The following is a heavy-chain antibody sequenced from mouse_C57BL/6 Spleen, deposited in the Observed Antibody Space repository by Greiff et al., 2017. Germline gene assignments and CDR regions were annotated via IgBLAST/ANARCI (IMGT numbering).Heavy chain of an antibody. CDR2: INPSSGYT. J-gene: IGHJ2*01. V-gene: IGHV1-4*01. CDR3: ARENYGSPFDY. D-gene: IGHD1-1*01. Sequence: QVQLQQSGAELARPGASVKMSCKASGYTFTSYTMHWVKQRPGQGLEWIGYINPSSGYTKYTQKFKDKVTLTADKSSSTAYMQLSSLTSEDSAVYYWARENYGSPFDYWGQGTTLTVSS. CDR1: GYTFTSYT.